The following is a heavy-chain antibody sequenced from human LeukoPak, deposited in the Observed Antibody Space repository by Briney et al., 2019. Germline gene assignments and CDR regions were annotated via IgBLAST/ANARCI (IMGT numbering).Heavy chain of an antibody. Sequence: ASVKVSCKASGYTFTGYYLHWVRQAPGQGLEWMGWINPNSGGTDYAQKFQGRVTMTRDTSISTAYMELSRLRSDDTAVYYCARYLNSGYYTLKASDAFDIWGQGTMVTVSS. CDR3: ARYLNSGYYTLKASDAFDI. CDR2: INPNSGGT. CDR1: GYTFTGYY. V-gene: IGHV1-2*02. D-gene: IGHD3-22*01. J-gene: IGHJ3*02.